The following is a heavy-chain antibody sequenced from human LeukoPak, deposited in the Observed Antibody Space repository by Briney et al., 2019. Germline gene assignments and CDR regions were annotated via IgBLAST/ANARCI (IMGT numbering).Heavy chain of an antibody. CDR3: ARLAAASRMDV. CDR2: IYSGGST. CDR1: GFTVSRNY. Sequence: GGSLRLSCAASGFTVSRNYMSWVRQARGKGGEWVSVIYSGGSTYYSDSVKGRFTISRDNSKNTLYLQMHSLRAEDTAVYYCARLAAASRMDVWGKGTTVTVSS. V-gene: IGHV3-53*01. J-gene: IGHJ6*04. D-gene: IGHD6-13*01.